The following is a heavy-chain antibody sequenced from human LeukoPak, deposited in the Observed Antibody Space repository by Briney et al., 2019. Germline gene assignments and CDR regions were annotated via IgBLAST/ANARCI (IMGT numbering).Heavy chain of an antibody. CDR2: QTKRGSTI. Sequence: GGSLRLSCAVSIFTLSSYETNWVRQAPRKGLEYVSYQTKRGSTIYHADSVKGRHTISRDNAKNSLYLQMNRLSGEDRAFYYCARAGLGEFDYWGQGTLVSVSS. CDR1: IFTLSSYE. D-gene: IGHD3-10*01. V-gene: IGHV3-48*03. J-gene: IGHJ4*02. CDR3: ARAGLGEFDY.